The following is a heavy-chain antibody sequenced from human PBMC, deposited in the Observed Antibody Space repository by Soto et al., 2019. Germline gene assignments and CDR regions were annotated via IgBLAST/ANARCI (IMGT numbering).Heavy chain of an antibody. D-gene: IGHD3-9*01. CDR3: VHSLPGRVIDY. J-gene: IGHJ4*02. CDR1: GFSLITSGVG. Sequence: QITLKESGPTLVKPTQTLTLTCTFSGFSLITSGVGVGWIRQPPGKALECLALIYWDDDKRYSPSLTNRLTXTXXPPNNHVVLTMTNLDPVDTATYDCVHSLPGRVIDYWGQGTLVTVSS. V-gene: IGHV2-5*02. CDR2: IYWDDDK.